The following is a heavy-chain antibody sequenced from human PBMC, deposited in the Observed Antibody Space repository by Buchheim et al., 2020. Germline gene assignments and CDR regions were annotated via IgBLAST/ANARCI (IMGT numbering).Heavy chain of an antibody. CDR2: IIPIFGTT. Sequence: QVQLVQSGAEVKKPGSSVKVSCKASGGTFSSYAISWVRQAPGQGLEWMGGIIPIFGTTNYAQKFQGRVKITADKSTSRAYRGLSGLRSEDTAVYYGARGGGDYGDGNEYFQHWGQGTL. CDR3: ARGGGDYGDGNEYFQH. V-gene: IGHV1-69*06. D-gene: IGHD4-17*01. CDR1: GGTFSSYA. J-gene: IGHJ1*01.